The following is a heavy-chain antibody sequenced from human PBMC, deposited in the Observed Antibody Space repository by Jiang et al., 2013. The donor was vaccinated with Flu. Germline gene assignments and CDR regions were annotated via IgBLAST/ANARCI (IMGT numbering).Heavy chain of an antibody. CDR2: IYPGDSDT. CDR3: ATELAVVNQFDY. J-gene: IGHJ4*02. V-gene: IGHV5-51*01. D-gene: IGHD6-19*01. Sequence: GAEVKKPGESLKISCKGSGYRYLSYYVGWVRQKPGEGLEWMGIIYPGDSDTRYSPPFQGQVTISADESITTTYLQWSSLKASDTAMYYCATELAVVNQFDYWGQGTLVTVSS. CDR1: GYRYLSYY.